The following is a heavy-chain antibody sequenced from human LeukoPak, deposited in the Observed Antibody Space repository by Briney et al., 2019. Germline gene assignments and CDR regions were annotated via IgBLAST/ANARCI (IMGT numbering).Heavy chain of an antibody. J-gene: IGHJ4*02. Sequence: EASVKVSCKASGYTFTSYYMHWVRQAPGQGLEWMGRIIPILGIANYAQKFQGRVTITADKSTSTAYMELSSLRSEDTAVYYCARGPIVVVPAARGIADYWGQGTLVTVSS. CDR2: IIPILGIA. D-gene: IGHD2-2*01. V-gene: IGHV1-69*04. CDR3: ARGPIVVVPAARGIADY. CDR1: GYTFTSYY.